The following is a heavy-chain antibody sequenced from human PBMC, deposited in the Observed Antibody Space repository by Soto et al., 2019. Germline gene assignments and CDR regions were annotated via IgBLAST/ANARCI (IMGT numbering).Heavy chain of an antibody. CDR3: TTAPLDYAGYYYGMDV. J-gene: IGHJ6*02. CDR2: IKSKTDGGTT. V-gene: IGHV3-15*07. D-gene: IGHD4-17*01. CDR1: GFTFSNAW. Sequence: GGSLRLSCAASGFTFSNAWMNWVRQAPGKGLEWVGRIKSKTDGGTTDYAAPVKGRFTISRDDSKNTLYLQMNSLKTEDTAVYYCTTAPLDYAGYYYGMDVWGQGTTVTVSS.